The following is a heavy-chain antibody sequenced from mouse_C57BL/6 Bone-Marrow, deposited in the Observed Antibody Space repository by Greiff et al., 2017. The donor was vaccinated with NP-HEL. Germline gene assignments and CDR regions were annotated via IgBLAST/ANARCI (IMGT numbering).Heavy chain of an antibody. CDR3: ARERGLVDDYDMDY. V-gene: IGHV1-52*01. J-gene: IGHJ4*01. CDR1: GYTFTSYW. D-gene: IGHD1-1*01. Sequence: QVQLQQPGAELVRPGSSVKLSCKASGYTFTSYWMHWVKQRPIQGLEWIGNIDPSDSETHYNQKFKDKATLTVDKSSSTAYMQLSSLTSEDSAVYYCARERGLVDDYDMDYWGQGNSVTVSA. CDR2: IDPSDSET.